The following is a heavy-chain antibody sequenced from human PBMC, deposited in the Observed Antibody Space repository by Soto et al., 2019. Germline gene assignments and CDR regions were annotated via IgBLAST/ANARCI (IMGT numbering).Heavy chain of an antibody. CDR3: ASLDHYDISGIMGPDY. CDR1: GGFISSSSYY. V-gene: IGHV4-39*01. D-gene: IGHD3-22*01. Sequence: QLQLQESGPGLVKPSETLSLTCSVSGGFISSSSYYWGWIRQPPGKGLEWIGSIYYSGSTYYNPSLKTRVTISADTSKNRFSLKLNSVTASDTAVYYCASLDHYDISGIMGPDYWGQGTLVTVSS. CDR2: IYYSGST. J-gene: IGHJ4*02.